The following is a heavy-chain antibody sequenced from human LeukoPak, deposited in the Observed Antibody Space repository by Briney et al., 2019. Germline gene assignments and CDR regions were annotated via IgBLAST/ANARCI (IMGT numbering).Heavy chain of an antibody. CDR3: ARRGVTSSPLDY. V-gene: IGHV5-51*01. CDR2: VYPGDSDV. CDR1: GYSFTRYW. D-gene: IGHD3-10*01. Sequence: PGEPLKISCQGSGYSFTRYWIGWVRPMPGKGLEWMGAVYPGDSDVRSGPSFQGQVTISVDTSINTAYLQWSSLKASDTAIYYCARRGVTSSPLDYWGQGTLVTVSS. J-gene: IGHJ4*02.